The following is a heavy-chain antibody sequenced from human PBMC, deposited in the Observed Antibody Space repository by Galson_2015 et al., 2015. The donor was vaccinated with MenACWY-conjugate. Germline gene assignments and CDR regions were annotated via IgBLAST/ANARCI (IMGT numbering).Heavy chain of an antibody. CDR3: ANTHSYYYYYGMDV. V-gene: IGHV3-30*18. CDR1: GFSFSNYG. CDR2: MSYDGSNK. J-gene: IGHJ6*02. Sequence: SLRLSCAASGFSFSNYGMHWVRQAPGKGLEWVAVMSYDGSNKHYADSVKGRFTISRDNSKNTLYLQMNSLRVEDTAVYYCANTHSYYYYYGMDVWGQGTTVTVSS.